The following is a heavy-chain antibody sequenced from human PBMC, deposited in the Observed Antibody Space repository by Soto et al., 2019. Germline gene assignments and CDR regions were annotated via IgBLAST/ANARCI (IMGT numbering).Heavy chain of an antibody. Sequence: QVQLQESGPGLVKPSQTLSLTCTVSGGSISSGGYYWSWIRQHPGQGLEWIGYIYYSGSTYYNPSLKSRVTISVDTSKNQFSLKLSSVTAADTAVYYCARERSPRYCGGDCYGIEDWGQGTLVTVSS. CDR1: GGSISSGGYY. V-gene: IGHV4-31*03. D-gene: IGHD2-21*02. CDR2: IYYSGST. CDR3: ARERSPRYCGGDCYGIED. J-gene: IGHJ4*02.